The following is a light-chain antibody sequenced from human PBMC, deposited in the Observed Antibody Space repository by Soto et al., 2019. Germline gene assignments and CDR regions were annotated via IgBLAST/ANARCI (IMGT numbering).Light chain of an antibody. CDR3: QQRSNWLIT. CDR1: QSVSSS. J-gene: IGKJ5*01. CDR2: GAS. Sequence: EIVLTQSPGTLSLSPGERATLSCRASQSVSSSLAWYQQKPGQAPRLLIYGASTRATGIPARFSGSGSGTEFTLTISSLEPEDFAVYYCQQRSNWLITFGQGTRLEIK. V-gene: IGKV3-11*01.